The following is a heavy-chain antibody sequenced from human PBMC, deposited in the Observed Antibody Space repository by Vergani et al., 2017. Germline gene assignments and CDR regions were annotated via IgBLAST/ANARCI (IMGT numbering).Heavy chain of an antibody. CDR3: AKDPDQPRGDRAYYFDY. CDR2: ISGSGNYT. CDR1: GFTFSNSA. J-gene: IGHJ4*02. D-gene: IGHD2-2*01. Sequence: EVQLVESGGGLVQPGGSLRLSCAASGFTFSNSAMTWVRQAPGKGLEWVSTISGSGNYTYYAGSVKGRFTISRDNSENTLYLQMNSLRAEDTAVYYCAKDPDQPRGDRAYYFDYWGQGTLVTVSS. V-gene: IGHV3-23*04.